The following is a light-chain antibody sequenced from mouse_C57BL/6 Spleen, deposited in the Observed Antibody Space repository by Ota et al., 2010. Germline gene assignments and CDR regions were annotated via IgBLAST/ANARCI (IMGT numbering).Light chain of an antibody. CDR3: QHFWGTPLT. J-gene: IGKJ5*01. Sequence: LAWYQQKPGKXSSXSLVYNAKTLADVCHQGSWHGSGTQYSLKINSLQSEDFGSYYCQHFWGTPLTFGAGTKLELK. V-gene: IGKV12-41*01. CDR2: NAK.